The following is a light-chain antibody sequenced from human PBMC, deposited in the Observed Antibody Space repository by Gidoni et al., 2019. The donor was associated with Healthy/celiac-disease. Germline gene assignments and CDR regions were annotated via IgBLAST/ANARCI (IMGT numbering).Light chain of an antibody. CDR3: NSRDSSGNHLGV. V-gene: IGLV3-19*01. J-gene: IGLJ3*02. CDR2: GKN. Sequence: SSELTQAPAVSVALGQTVRITCQGDILRSYYASWYQQKPGQAPVLVIYGKNNRPSGIPDRFSGSSSGNTASLTITGAQAEDEADYYCNSRDSSGNHLGVFGGGTKLTVL. CDR1: ILRSYY.